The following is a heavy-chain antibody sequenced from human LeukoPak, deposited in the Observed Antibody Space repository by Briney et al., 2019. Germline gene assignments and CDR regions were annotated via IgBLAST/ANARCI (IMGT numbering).Heavy chain of an antibody. J-gene: IGHJ4*02. CDR2: ISYSGST. CDR3: ARGFDSKSTYFDY. Sequence: SETLSLSCTVSGGSISSYYWNWIRQSPGKGLEWIGYISYSGSTYYNPSLKSRVTISLDTSKNQFSLKVRSVTAADTAVYYCARGFDSKSTYFDYWGQGTLVTVSS. CDR1: GGSISSYY. D-gene: IGHD5-12*01. V-gene: IGHV4-59*01.